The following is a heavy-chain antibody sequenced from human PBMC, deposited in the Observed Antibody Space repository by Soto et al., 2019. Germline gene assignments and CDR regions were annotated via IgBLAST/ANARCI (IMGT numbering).Heavy chain of an antibody. V-gene: IGHV1-69*04. Sequence: SVKVSCKASGGTFSSYTISWVRQAPGQGLEWMGRIIPILGIANYAQKFQGRVTITADKSTSTAYMELSSLRSEDTAVYYCARDRTYHGTAAMPYYYYYDMDVWG. CDR2: IIPILGIA. CDR3: ARDRTYHGTAAMPYYYYYDMDV. J-gene: IGHJ6*03. CDR1: GGTFSSYT. D-gene: IGHD2-2*01.